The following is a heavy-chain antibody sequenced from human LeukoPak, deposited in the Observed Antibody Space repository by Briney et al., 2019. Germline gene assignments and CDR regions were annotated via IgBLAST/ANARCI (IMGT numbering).Heavy chain of an antibody. V-gene: IGHV4-34*01. CDR3: ARSSRTIFGVVIIPFDY. Sequence: SETLSLTCAVYGGSFSGYYWSWIRQPPGKGLEWIGEINHSGSTNYNPSLKSRVTISVDTSKNQFSLKLSSVTAADTAVYYCARSSRTIFGVVIIPFDYWGQGTLVTVSS. CDR2: INHSGST. CDR1: GGSFSGYY. D-gene: IGHD3-3*01. J-gene: IGHJ4*02.